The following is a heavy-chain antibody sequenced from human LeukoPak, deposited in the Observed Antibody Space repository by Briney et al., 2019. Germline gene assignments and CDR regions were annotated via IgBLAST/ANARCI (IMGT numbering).Heavy chain of an antibody. D-gene: IGHD4/OR15-4a*01. V-gene: IGHV1-2*06. CDR3: ARDFYGAPREGDV. J-gene: IGHJ6*04. CDR1: GYSFSAYS. Sequence: GASVKVSCKTSGYSFSAYSMNWVRQAPGQGLEWMGRINPSSGRTKYEQRFQGRVTMTTDTSISTAYMELSRLSSDDTAVYYCARDFYGAPREGDVWGKGTTIVVSS. CDR2: INPSSGRT.